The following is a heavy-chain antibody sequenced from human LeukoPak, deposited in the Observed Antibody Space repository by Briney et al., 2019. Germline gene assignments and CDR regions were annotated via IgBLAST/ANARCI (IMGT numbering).Heavy chain of an antibody. CDR2: IFWVVVGT. Sequence: GGSLRLSCAASGFTFDDFTMHWVRQAPGKGLGWVSLIFWVVVGTYYSESVKGRYTISRDNSKNSLYLEMNSLRTEDSALYYCAKDYPYCSGSTCYIAEYFQFWGQGSLVTVSS. V-gene: IGHV3-43*01. D-gene: IGHD2-15*01. CDR1: GFTFDDFT. J-gene: IGHJ1*01. CDR3: AKDYPYCSGSTCYIAEYFQF.